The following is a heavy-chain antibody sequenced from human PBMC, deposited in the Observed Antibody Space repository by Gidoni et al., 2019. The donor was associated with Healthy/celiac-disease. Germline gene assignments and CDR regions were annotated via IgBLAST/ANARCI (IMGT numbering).Heavy chain of an antibody. D-gene: IGHD3-16*01. V-gene: IGHV3-30*18. CDR2: ISYDGDKK. Sequence: VAVISYDGDKKYSADSVKGRFTISRDNSKNTLYLQMNSLRAEDTAVYYCAKVGERWLQSPNLYYYYMDVWGKGTTVTVSS. J-gene: IGHJ6*03. CDR3: AKVGERWLQSPNLYYYYMDV.